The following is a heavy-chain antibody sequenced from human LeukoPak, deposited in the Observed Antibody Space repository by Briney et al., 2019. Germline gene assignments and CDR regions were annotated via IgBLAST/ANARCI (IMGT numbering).Heavy chain of an antibody. CDR2: IIPILGIA. J-gene: IGHJ4*02. D-gene: IGHD6-19*01. V-gene: IGHV1-69*04. Sequence: ASVKVSCKASGGTFGSYAISWVRQAPGQGLEWMGRIIPILGIANYAQKFQGRVTITADKSTSTAYMELSSLRSEDTAVYYCARQVAVAGTEYYFDYWGQGTLVTVSS. CDR3: ARQVAVAGTEYYFDY. CDR1: GGTFGSYA.